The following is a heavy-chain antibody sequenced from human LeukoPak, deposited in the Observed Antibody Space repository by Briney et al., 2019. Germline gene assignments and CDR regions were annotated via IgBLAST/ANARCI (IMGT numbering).Heavy chain of an antibody. Sequence: PSETLSLTCAVSGGSISSGGYSWSWIRQPPGKGLEWIGYIYQSGSTYYNPSLKSRVTISVDRSKNQFSLKLSSVTAADTAVYYCARGVGATFHNWFDPWGQGTLVTVSS. V-gene: IGHV4-30-2*01. CDR3: ARGVGATFHNWFDP. J-gene: IGHJ5*02. D-gene: IGHD1-26*01. CDR1: GGSISSGGYS. CDR2: IYQSGST.